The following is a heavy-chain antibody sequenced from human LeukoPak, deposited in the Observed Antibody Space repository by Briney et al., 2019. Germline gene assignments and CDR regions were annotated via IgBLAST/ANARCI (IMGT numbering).Heavy chain of an antibody. V-gene: IGHV1-2*02. Sequence: ASVKVSCKASGGTFSSYAISWVRQAPGQGLEWMGWINPNSGGTNYAQKFQGRVTMTRDTSISTAYMELSRLRSDDTAVFFCARGGYTGYPDSWGQGTLVTVSS. J-gene: IGHJ4*02. CDR1: GGTFSSYA. CDR3: ARGGYTGYPDS. CDR2: INPNSGGT. D-gene: IGHD5-12*01.